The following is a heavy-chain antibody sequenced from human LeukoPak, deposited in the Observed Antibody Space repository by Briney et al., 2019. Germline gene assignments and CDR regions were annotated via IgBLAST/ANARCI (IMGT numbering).Heavy chain of an antibody. J-gene: IGHJ6*02. CDR3: ARDGGYSYGYYYYGMDV. D-gene: IGHD5-18*01. CDR1: GYTFTSYG. V-gene: IGHV1-3*01. Sequence: ASVKVSCKASGYTFTSYGISWVRQAPGQRLEWMGWINAGNGNTKYSQKFQGRVTITRDTSASTAYMELSSLRSEDTAVYYCARDGGYSYGYYYYGMDVWGQGTMVTVSS. CDR2: INAGNGNT.